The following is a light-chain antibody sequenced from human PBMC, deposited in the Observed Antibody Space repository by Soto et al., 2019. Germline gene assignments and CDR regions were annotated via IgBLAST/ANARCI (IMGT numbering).Light chain of an antibody. J-gene: IGKJ5*01. CDR1: QRISTY. Sequence: IQFTQSPPSLSASVGARVTIICRASQRISTYLNWYQQKSGQAPKLLIYVASLLQSGVPSRFSGSGSGTDFTLTISGLQPEDFATYYCQQSYDTVAITFGQGTRLEIK. V-gene: IGKV1-39*01. CDR2: VAS. CDR3: QQSYDTVAIT.